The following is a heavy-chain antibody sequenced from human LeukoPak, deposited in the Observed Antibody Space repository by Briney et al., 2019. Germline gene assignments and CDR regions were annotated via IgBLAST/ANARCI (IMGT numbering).Heavy chain of an antibody. D-gene: IGHD6-13*01. V-gene: IGHV3-64*01. Sequence: GGSLRLSCVVAGFTFSSYAMHWVRQAPGKGLEYVSAISSNGGSTYYANSLKGRFTISRDNSKNTLYLQMGSLRAEDMAVYYCARDSGAAAGTGAFDIWGQGTMVTVSS. J-gene: IGHJ3*02. CDR1: GFTFSSYA. CDR2: ISSNGGST. CDR3: ARDSGAAAGTGAFDI.